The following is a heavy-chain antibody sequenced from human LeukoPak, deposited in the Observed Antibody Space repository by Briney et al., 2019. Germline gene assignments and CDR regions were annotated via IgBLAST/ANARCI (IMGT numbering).Heavy chain of an antibody. CDR1: GFTFSIYA. CDR3: AKGKVVPATIYDY. D-gene: IGHD2-2*02. CDR2: FSGGDGST. J-gene: IGHJ4*02. V-gene: IGHV3-23*01. Sequence: GALRLSCAASGFTFSIYAMSWVRQAPGKGLEWVSGFSGGDGSTSYADSVKGRFTISRDNSKNTLYLQMNSLRAEDTAVYYCAKGKVVPATIYDYWGKGTLVTVSS.